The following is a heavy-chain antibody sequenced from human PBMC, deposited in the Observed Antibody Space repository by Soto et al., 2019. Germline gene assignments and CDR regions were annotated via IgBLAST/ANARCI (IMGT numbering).Heavy chain of an antibody. V-gene: IGHV4-34*01. CDR1: GGSFSGYY. Sequence: QVQLQQWGAGLLKPSETLSLTCAVYGGSFSGYYWSWIRQPPGKGLEWIGEINHSGSTNYNPSLESRVTISVDTSKTQFSLKLSSVTAADTAVYYCARLVVVAAPYYYYGMDVWGQGTTVTVSS. CDR3: ARLVVVAAPYYYYGMDV. CDR2: INHSGST. J-gene: IGHJ6*02. D-gene: IGHD2-15*01.